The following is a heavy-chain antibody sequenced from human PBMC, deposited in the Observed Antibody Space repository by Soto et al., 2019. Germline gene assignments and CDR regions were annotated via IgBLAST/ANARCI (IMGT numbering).Heavy chain of an antibody. J-gene: IGHJ5*02. CDR1: GGSFSGYY. Sequence: PXGTLSLTCAVYGGSFSGYYWSWIRQPPGKGLEWIGEINHSGSTNYNPSLKSRVAISVDTSKNQFSLKLSSVTAADTAVYYCARGQGWYSNWFDPWGQGTLVTVSS. CDR3: ARGQGWYSNWFDP. CDR2: INHSGST. V-gene: IGHV4-34*01. D-gene: IGHD6-19*01.